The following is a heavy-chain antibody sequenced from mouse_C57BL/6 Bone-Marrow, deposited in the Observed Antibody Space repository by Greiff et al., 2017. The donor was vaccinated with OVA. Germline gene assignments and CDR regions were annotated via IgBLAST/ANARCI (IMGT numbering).Heavy chain of an antibody. J-gene: IGHJ1*03. CDR3: ARGLITTVVGRYFDV. V-gene: IGHV5-17*01. CDR1: GFTFSDYG. D-gene: IGHD1-1*01. Sequence: EVHLVESGGGLVKPGGSLKLSCAASGFTFSDYGLHWVRQAPEKGLEWVAYISSGSSTIYYADTVKGRFTISRDNAKNTLFLQMTSLRSEDTAMYYCARGLITTVVGRYFDVWGTGTTVTVSS. CDR2: ISSGSSTI.